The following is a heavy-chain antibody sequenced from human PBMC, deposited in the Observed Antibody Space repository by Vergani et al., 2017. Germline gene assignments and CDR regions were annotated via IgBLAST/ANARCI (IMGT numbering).Heavy chain of an antibody. CDR1: EFTFSNYA. Sequence: EVQLLESGGGLVQPGGSLRLTCAASEFTFSNYAMNWVRQAPGKGLEWVSGISGSGVSAYYTDSVKGRFTISRDNSKNMLFLQMNNLRNEDTAIYYCAKQYFVSGNYLFDNWGQGTLVTVSS. CDR2: ISGSGVSA. V-gene: IGHV3-23*01. CDR3: AKQYFVSGNYLFDN. D-gene: IGHD3-10*01. J-gene: IGHJ4*02.